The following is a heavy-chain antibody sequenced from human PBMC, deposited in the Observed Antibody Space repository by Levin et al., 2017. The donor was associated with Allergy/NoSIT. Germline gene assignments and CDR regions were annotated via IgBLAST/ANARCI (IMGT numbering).Heavy chain of an antibody. CDR1: GFTFSSYW. CDR3: ARGSGSYYKRGAFDI. Sequence: PGGSLRLSCAASGFTFSSYWMSWVRQAPGKGLEWVANIKQDGSEKYYVDSVKGRFTISRDNAKNSLYLQMNSLRAEDTAVYYCARGSGSYYKRGAFDIWGQGTMVTVSS. CDR2: IKQDGSEK. J-gene: IGHJ3*02. D-gene: IGHD3-10*01. V-gene: IGHV3-7*01.